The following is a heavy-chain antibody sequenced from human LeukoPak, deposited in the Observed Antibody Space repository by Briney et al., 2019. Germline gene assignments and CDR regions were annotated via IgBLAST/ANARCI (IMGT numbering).Heavy chain of an antibody. J-gene: IGHJ5*02. Sequence: SQTLSLTCTVSGGSISSGGYYWSWIRQPPGKGLEWIGYIYHSGSTYYNPSLKSRVTISVDRSKNQFSLKLSSVTAADTAVYYCARMVAHYDFWSGYYPNNWFDPWGQGTLVTVSS. V-gene: IGHV4-30-2*01. D-gene: IGHD3-3*01. CDR2: IYHSGST. CDR1: GGSISSGGYY. CDR3: ARMVAHYDFWSGYYPNNWFDP.